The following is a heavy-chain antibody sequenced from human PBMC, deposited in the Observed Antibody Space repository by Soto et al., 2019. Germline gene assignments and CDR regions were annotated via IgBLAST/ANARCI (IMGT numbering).Heavy chain of an antibody. CDR3: AKGRGGSGSLTPRVDF. V-gene: IGHV3-23*01. CDR2: ISGGGDTT. D-gene: IGHD3-10*01. Sequence: EVQLLESGGGLVQPGGSLRLSCAASGFTFNNYAMTWVRQAPGKGLEWVSAISGGGDTTSYADSVKGRFTVSRDGSKNTLYLQMSSLRAEGTARYYCAKGRGGSGSLTPRVDFWGQGTLVTVSS. CDR1: GFTFNNYA. J-gene: IGHJ4*02.